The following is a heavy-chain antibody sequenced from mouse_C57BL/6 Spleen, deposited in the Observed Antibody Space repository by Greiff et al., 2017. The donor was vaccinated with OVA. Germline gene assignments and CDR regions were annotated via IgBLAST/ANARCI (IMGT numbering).Heavy chain of an antibody. J-gene: IGHJ4*01. D-gene: IGHD1-1*01. CDR3: ARITTVVATGSMDY. CDR2: INPNNGGT. V-gene: IGHV1-22*01. Sequence: VQLQQSGPELVKPGASVKMSCKASGYTFTDYNMHWVKQSHGKSLEWIGYINPNNGGTSYNQKFKGKATLTVNKSSSTAYMELRSLTSEDSAVYYCARITTVVATGSMDYWGQGTSVTVSS. CDR1: GYTFTDYN.